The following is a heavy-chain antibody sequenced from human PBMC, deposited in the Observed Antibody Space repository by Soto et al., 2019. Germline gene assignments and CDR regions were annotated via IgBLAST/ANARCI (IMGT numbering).Heavy chain of an antibody. V-gene: IGHV1-2*04. Sequence: ASVKVSCKVSGYTFTGYYMHWVRQAPGQGLEWMGWINPNSGGTNYAQKFQGWVTMTRDTSISTAYMELSRLRSDDTAVYYCARDPRPNYYDSSGYFTGPHDYYGMDVWGQGTTVTVSS. CDR2: INPNSGGT. D-gene: IGHD3-22*01. CDR1: GYTFTGYY. CDR3: ARDPRPNYYDSSGYFTGPHDYYGMDV. J-gene: IGHJ6*02.